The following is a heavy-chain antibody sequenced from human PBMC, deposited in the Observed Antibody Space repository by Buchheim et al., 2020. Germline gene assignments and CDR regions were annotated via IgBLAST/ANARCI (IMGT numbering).Heavy chain of an antibody. CDR2: ISFDGSSD. CDR3: AKDRDSTGWLDFAFDY. CDR1: GFTFSSYG. D-gene: IGHD3-22*01. Sequence: QVQLVESGGGVVQPGRSLRRSCAASGFTFSSYGIHWVRQAPGKGLEWVAVISFDGSSDDYADSVKGRFTLSRDNSKNMVYLQMNSLSTEDTAVYYCAKDRDSTGWLDFAFDYWGQGT. V-gene: IGHV3-30*18. J-gene: IGHJ4*02.